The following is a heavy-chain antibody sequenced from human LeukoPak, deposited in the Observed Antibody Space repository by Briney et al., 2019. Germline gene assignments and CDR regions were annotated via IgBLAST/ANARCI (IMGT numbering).Heavy chain of an antibody. CDR2: ISAYNGNT. D-gene: IGHD5-12*01. CDR3: AREQGGYSGSADY. CDR1: GYTFSSYG. J-gene: IGHJ4*02. V-gene: IGHV1-18*01. Sequence: ASVKVSSKASGYTFSSYGISWVRRAPGQGLEWMGWISAYNGNTNYAQKFQGRVTMTTDTSTTTAYMELRSLRSDDTAVYYCAREQGGYSGSADYWGQGTLVTVSS.